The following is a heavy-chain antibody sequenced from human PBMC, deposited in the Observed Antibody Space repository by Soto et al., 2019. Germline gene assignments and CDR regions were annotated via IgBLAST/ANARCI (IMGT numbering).Heavy chain of an antibody. J-gene: IGHJ4*02. CDR3: ARAYCSSTSCYAPYYFDY. D-gene: IGHD2-2*01. V-gene: IGHV4-59*08. Sequence: PSETLSLTCTVSGGSISSYYWSWIRQPPGKGLEWIGYIYYSGSTNYNPSLKSRVTISVDTSKNQFSLKLSSVTAADTAVYYCARAYCSSTSCYAPYYFDYWGQGTLVTVSS. CDR1: GGSISSYY. CDR2: IYYSGST.